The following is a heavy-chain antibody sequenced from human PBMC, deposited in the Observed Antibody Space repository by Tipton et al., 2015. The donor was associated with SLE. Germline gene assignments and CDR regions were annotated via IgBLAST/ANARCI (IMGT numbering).Heavy chain of an antibody. Sequence: SLRLSCAASGFTFSSYGMHWVRQAPGKGLEWVAFIRYDGSNKYYADSVKGRFTISRDNSKNTLYLQMNSLRAEDTAVYYCARDGIAVGVQVQVYFDYWGQGTLVTVSS. CDR1: GFTFSSYG. J-gene: IGHJ4*02. V-gene: IGHV3-30*02. CDR2: IRYDGSNK. CDR3: ARDGIAVGVQVQVYFDY. D-gene: IGHD6-19*01.